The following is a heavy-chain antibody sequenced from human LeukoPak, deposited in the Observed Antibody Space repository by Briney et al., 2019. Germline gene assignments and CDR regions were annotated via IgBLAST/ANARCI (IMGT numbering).Heavy chain of an antibody. CDR1: GYTFAKYA. V-gene: IGHV1-3*01. Sequence: ASVKVSCKASGYTFAKYAIHWVRQAPGQRLEWMGWINAGDGSTRYSQKFHGGVTFTRDTSASTAYMELSSLRSEDTAVYYCARSILVVPVASHLNYGVDVWGQGTTVTVSS. CDR3: ARSILVVPVASHLNYGVDV. J-gene: IGHJ6*02. D-gene: IGHD2-2*01. CDR2: INAGDGST.